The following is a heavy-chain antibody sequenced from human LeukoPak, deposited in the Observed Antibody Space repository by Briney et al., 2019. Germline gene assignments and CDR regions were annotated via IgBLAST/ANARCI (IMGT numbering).Heavy chain of an antibody. CDR2: IYYSGNT. J-gene: IGHJ4*02. D-gene: IGHD3/OR15-3a*01. Sequence: SETLSLTCAVYGGSFSNSYWSWIRQPPGKGLEWIGSIYYSGNTYYNASLKSQVSISIDTSKNQFSLRLTSVTAPDTAVYYCARQTGSGLFILPGGQGTLVTVSS. V-gene: IGHV4-39*01. CDR1: GGSFSNSY. CDR3: ARQTGSGLFILP.